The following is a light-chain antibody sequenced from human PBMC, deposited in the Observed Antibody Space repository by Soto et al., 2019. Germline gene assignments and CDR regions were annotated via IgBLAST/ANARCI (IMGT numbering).Light chain of an antibody. CDR2: DAS. CDR1: QYINNNF. V-gene: IGKV3D-20*01. CDR3: HYPSDSPT. Sequence: IVLTQSPATLSLSPGERATLSCGASQYINNNFLAWYQKKPGLAPRLLIFDASFRAPGIPDRFSGSGSGDVFTLTITRLEPEDSAVYFCHYPSDSPTVGGGTEVEIK. J-gene: IGKJ4*01.